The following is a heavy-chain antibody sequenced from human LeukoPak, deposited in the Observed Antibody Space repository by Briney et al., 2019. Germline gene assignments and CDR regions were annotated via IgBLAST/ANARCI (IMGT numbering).Heavy chain of an antibody. V-gene: IGHV3-30*04. J-gene: IGHJ4*02. D-gene: IGHD4-17*01. CDR3: ARETTVTTGHFDY. Sequence: HPGGSLRLSCAASGFTFSSYAMHWVRQAPGKGLEWVAVISYDGSNKCYADSVKGRFTISRDNSKNTLYLQMNSLRAEDTAVYYCARETTVTTGHFDYWGQGTLVTVSS. CDR2: ISYDGSNK. CDR1: GFTFSSYA.